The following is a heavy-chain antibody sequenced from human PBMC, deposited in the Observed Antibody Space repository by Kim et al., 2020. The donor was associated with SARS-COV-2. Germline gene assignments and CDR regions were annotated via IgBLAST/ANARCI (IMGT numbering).Heavy chain of an antibody. Sequence: SGPTLVKPTPTLTVTCTFSGFSLSTYGVSVGWIRRAPGKALEWLAVIYWDNDNRLSPFLETRLTITKDTSKNQVVLTMTNMDVADTATYFCAHSPSYNWFDAWGQGILVTVSS. CDR2: IYWDNDN. V-gene: IGHV2-5*02. CDR3: AHSPSYNWFDA. CDR1: GFSLSTYGVS. J-gene: IGHJ5*02.